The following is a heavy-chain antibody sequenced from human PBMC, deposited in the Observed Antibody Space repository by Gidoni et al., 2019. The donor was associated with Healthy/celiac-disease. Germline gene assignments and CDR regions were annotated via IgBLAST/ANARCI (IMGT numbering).Heavy chain of an antibody. CDR2: INPSGGST. CDR3: ARDKSGFVVVIAGDY. V-gene: IGHV1-46*01. Sequence: QVQLVQSGAEVTKPGASVKVSCKASGYTFTSYYMHWVRQAPGQGLEWMGIINPSGGSTSYEQKFQGRVTMTRETSKSKVYMELSSLRSEETAVYYCARDKSGFVVVIAGDYWGQGTLVTVSS. J-gene: IGHJ4*02. CDR1: GYTFTSYY. D-gene: IGHD2-21*01.